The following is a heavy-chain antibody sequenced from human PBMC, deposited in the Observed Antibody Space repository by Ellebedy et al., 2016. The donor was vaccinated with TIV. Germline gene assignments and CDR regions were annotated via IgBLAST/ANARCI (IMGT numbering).Heavy chain of an antibody. CDR3: ARYCSSTSCYVPDYYYYGMDV. Sequence: ASVKVSCKASGYTFIGYYMHWVRQAPGQGLEWMGWINPNSGGTNYAQKFQGRITMTRDTSISTAYMELSRLRSDDAAVYYCARYCSSTSCYVPDYYYYGMDVWGQGTTVTVSS. V-gene: IGHV1-2*02. CDR2: INPNSGGT. D-gene: IGHD2-2*01. CDR1: GYTFIGYY. J-gene: IGHJ6*02.